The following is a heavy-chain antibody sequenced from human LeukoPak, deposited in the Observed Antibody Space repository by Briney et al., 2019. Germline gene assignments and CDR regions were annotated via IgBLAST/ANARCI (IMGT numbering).Heavy chain of an antibody. CDR1: GFTFDDYA. CDR3: AKTHETDSSALDY. Sequence: GGSLRLSCAASGFTFDDYAMHWVRQAPGKGLEWVSGISWNSGSIGYADSVKGRFTISRDNAKNPLYLQMNSLRAEDTALYYCAKTHETDSSALDYWGQGTLVTVSS. CDR2: ISWNSGSI. J-gene: IGHJ4*02. D-gene: IGHD6-6*01. V-gene: IGHV3-9*01.